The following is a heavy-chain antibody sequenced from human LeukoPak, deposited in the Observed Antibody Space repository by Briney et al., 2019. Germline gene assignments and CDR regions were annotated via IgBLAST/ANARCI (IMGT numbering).Heavy chain of an antibody. CDR3: AREGDYDILTGLNWFDP. CDR2: VNPNSGDT. D-gene: IGHD3-9*01. V-gene: IGHV1-2*02. CDR1: GYTFTGYY. J-gene: IGHJ5*02. Sequence: ASVKVSCKASGYTFTGYYLHWVRQAPGQGLEWMGCVNPNSGDTNYAQKFQGSVTMTRDTSISTVYMELSRLRSDDTAVYYCAREGDYDILTGLNWFDPWGQGTLVTVSS.